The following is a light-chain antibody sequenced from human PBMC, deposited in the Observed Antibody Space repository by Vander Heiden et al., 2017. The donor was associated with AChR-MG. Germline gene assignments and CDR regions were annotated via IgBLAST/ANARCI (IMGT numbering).Light chain of an antibody. CDR1: PLESYS. V-gene: IGLV3-21*01. CDR3: QVWETNRGV. CDR2: HDS. Sequence: SYVLSQPPSVSVAPGKTARLPCGGAPLESYSVHWYQQRPGQAPVLVMSHDSDRPSGIPDRFSGSNSGNKATLSITRVEAGDEADYYCQVWETNRGVFGGGTKLTVL. J-gene: IGLJ3*02.